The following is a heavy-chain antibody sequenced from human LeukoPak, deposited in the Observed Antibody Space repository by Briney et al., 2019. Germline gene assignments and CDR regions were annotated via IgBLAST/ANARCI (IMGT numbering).Heavy chain of an antibody. CDR3: ARVGMATTY. J-gene: IGHJ4*02. CDR2: INTNTGNP. V-gene: IGHV7-4-1*02. Sequence: ASVKVSCKASGCTFTNYAMNWVRQAPGQGLEWMGWINTNTGNPTYAQGFTGRFVFSLDTSVSTAYLQISSLKAEDAAVYYCARVGMATTYWGQGTLVTVSS. CDR1: GCTFTNYA. D-gene: IGHD5-24*01.